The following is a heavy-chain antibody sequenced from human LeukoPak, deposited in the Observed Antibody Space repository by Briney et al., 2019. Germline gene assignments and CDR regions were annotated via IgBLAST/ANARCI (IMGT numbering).Heavy chain of an antibody. CDR1: GYTCTGCY. CDR2: INPNSGGT. CDR3: ARAPDFWSGYYTGRAFDI. D-gene: IGHD3-3*01. V-gene: IGHV1-2*02. Sequence: ASVKVSCKASGYTCTGCYMHWVRQAPGQGLEWMGWINPNSGGTNYAQKFQGGVTMTRDTSISTAYMELSRLRSDDTAVYYCARAPDFWSGYYTGRAFDIWGQGTMVTVSS. J-gene: IGHJ3*02.